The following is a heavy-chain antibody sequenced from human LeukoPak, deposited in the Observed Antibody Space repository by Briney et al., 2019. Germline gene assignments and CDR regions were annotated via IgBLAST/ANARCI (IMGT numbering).Heavy chain of an antibody. V-gene: IGHV1-2*02. Sequence: ASAKVSCKTSGYTFTGYYIHWVRQAPGQGLEWMGWINPYNGDTNYAQNFQGRVTMTRDTSINTAYMELSSLRSEDTAVYYCAAGPLAYCGGDCYEPWAFYYYYGMDVWGQGTTVTVSS. CDR3: AAGPLAYCGGDCYEPWAFYYYYGMDV. CDR2: INPYNGDT. D-gene: IGHD2-21*02. J-gene: IGHJ6*02. CDR1: GYTFTGYY.